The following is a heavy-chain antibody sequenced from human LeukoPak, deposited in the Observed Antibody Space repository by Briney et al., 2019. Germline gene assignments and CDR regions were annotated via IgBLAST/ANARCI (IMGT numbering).Heavy chain of an antibody. CDR1: GDSISSYY. V-gene: IGHV4-59*01. Sequence: SETLSLTCPVSGDSISSYYWSWIRQPPGKGLEWLGYFYYTGTTNYNPSLKSRVTMSVDTSKNHFSLKLKSVTAADTAVYFCARGTSGLPVDYWDQGTLVTVSS. D-gene: IGHD2-21*01. CDR3: ARGTSGLPVDY. CDR2: FYYTGTT. J-gene: IGHJ4*02.